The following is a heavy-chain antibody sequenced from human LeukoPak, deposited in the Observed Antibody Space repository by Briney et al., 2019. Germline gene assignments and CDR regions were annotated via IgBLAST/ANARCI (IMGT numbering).Heavy chain of an antibody. V-gene: IGHV4-61*01. Sequence: SETLSLTCTVSGGSVSSGSYYWSWVRQPPGRGLEWIGNIYYRGSANYNPSLKSRVTISVDTSKNQFSLKLSSVAAADTAVYYCARDYGDYFDYWGQGTLVTVSS. CDR3: ARDYGDYFDY. J-gene: IGHJ4*02. D-gene: IGHD4-17*01. CDR1: GGSVSSGSYY. CDR2: IYYRGSA.